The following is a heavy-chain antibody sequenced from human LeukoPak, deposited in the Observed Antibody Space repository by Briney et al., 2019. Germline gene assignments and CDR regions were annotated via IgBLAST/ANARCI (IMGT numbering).Heavy chain of an antibody. CDR3: ARHCRITSSHFDY. J-gene: IGHJ4*02. CDR1: GGSISSSSYY. V-gene: IGHV4-39*01. CDR2: IYYSGST. Sequence: SETLSLTCTVSGGSISSSSYYWGWIRQPPGKGLEWIGSIYYSGSTYYNPSLKSRVTISVDTSKNQFSLKLSSVTAADTAVYYCARHCRITSSHFDYWGQGTLVTVSS. D-gene: IGHD1-14*01.